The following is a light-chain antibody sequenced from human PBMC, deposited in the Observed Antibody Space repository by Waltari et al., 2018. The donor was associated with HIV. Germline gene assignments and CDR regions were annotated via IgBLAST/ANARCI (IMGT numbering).Light chain of an antibody. CDR1: SSDIGYYDS. CDR3: SSYTRRGTVV. CDR2: EVT. J-gene: IGLJ2*01. Sequence: QSALTQPASVSGSPGLSIVLPCTGSSSDIGYYDSVSWYQQYPGQAPKALIYEVTSRPSGTSSRFSGSKSATTAFLAISKLQTDDEADYFCSSYTRRGTVVFGGGTRLTVL. V-gene: IGLV2-14*01.